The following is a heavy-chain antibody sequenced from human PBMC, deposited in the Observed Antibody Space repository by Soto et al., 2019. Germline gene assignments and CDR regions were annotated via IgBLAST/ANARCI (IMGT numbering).Heavy chain of an antibody. Sequence: QVQLQESGPGLVKPSETLSLTCTVSGGSISSYYWSWIRQPPGKGLVWIGYIYYSGSTNYNPSLKSRVTISVDTSKNQFSLKLSSVTAADTAVYYCARYRGGSFYFDYWGQGTLVTVSS. CDR1: GGSISSYY. J-gene: IGHJ4*02. V-gene: IGHV4-59*01. CDR2: IYYSGST. D-gene: IGHD1-26*01. CDR3: ARYRGGSFYFDY.